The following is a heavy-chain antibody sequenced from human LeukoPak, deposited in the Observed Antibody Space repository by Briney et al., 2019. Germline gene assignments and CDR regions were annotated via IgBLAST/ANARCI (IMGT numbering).Heavy chain of an antibody. J-gene: IGHJ5*02. CDR3: ARNSGSGSLSRPFDP. V-gene: IGHV4-39*01. Sequence: SETLSLTCSVSGPSVTSGGFYWGWLRQPPGQGLEWIATVYYTGSTYYHPSLKSRVTISIATSKNQFSLSLRSLIAADTAVYYCARNSGSGSLSRPFDPWGQGTLVTVSS. CDR2: VYYTGST. D-gene: IGHD3-10*01. CDR1: GPSVTSGGFY.